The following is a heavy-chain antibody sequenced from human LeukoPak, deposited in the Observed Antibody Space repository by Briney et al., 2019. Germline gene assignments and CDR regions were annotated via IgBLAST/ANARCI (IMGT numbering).Heavy chain of an antibody. D-gene: IGHD2-2*01. CDR3: ARDPRWLTPDCTSTSCYENYFDP. CDR2: IYHSGSA. Sequence: SETLSLTCGVSGYSISSGYQWAWIRQSPGQGLAWIGSIYHSGSAHYNPSLKSRVTISVETSKNQFSLNMYSVTAADTAVYYCARDPRWLTPDCTSTSCYENYFDPWGQGTLVTVSS. CDR1: GYSISSGYQ. V-gene: IGHV4-38-2*02. J-gene: IGHJ5*02.